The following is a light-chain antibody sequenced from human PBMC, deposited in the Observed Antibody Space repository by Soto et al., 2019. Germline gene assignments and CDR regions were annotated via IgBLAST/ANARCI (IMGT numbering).Light chain of an antibody. Sequence: DIQMTQSPSTLSASVGDRVTITCRASQSISTYLTWYQQKVGRAPTLLIYAASSLQSGVPSRFSGGGSGTDFTLTISSLQPEDFAMYFCQQCYSSPRTFGQGTKVEIK. CDR3: QQCYSSPRT. V-gene: IGKV1-39*01. CDR1: QSISTY. J-gene: IGKJ1*01. CDR2: AAS.